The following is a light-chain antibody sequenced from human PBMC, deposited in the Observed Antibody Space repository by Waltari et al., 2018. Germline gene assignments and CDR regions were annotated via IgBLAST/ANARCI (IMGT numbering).Light chain of an antibody. CDR3: QEGNNWPIT. J-gene: IGKJ5*01. V-gene: IGKV3-11*01. Sequence: EIVLTQSPATLSLSPGERATLSCRAGQSVSSFLAWYQQKPGQAPRLLIYGASNRAPGIPARFSGSGSGTDFTLTISSLEPEDLAVYYCQEGNNWPITFGQGTRLEIK. CDR1: QSVSSF. CDR2: GAS.